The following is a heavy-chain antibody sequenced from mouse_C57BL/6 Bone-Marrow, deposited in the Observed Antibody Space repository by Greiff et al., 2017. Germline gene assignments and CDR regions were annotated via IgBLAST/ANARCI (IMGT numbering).Heavy chain of an antibody. CDR1: GFTFSSYA. J-gene: IGHJ2*01. D-gene: IGHD1-1*01. V-gene: IGHV5-4*01. Sequence: EVQGVESGGGLVKPGGSLKLSCAASGFTFSSYAMSWVRQTPEKRLEWVATISDGGSYTYYPDNVKGRFTISRDNAKNNLYLQMSHLKSEDTAMYYCATHYYGSFDYWGQGTTLTVSS. CDR2: ISDGGSYT. CDR3: ATHYYGSFDY.